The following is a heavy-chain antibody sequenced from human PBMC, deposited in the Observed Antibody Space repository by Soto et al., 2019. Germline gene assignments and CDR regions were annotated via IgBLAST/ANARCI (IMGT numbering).Heavy chain of an antibody. J-gene: IGHJ4*02. V-gene: IGHV3-23*01. CDR2: ISGSGGST. CDR3: AKVVASGGSGY. Sequence: EVQLLESGGGLVQPGGSLRLSCAASEFTFTNYAMSWVRQAPEKGLEWVSTISGSGGSTYYADSVKGRFSISRDNSKNTLYLQMNNLRAEDTALYYCAKVVASGGSGYWGQGTLVTVSS. D-gene: IGHD2-15*01. CDR1: EFTFTNYA.